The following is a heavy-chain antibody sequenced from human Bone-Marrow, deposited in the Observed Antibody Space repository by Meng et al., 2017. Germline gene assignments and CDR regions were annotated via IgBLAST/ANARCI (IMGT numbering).Heavy chain of an antibody. CDR2: ISAYNGHT. CDR1: GYTFTSYG. D-gene: IGHD3-22*01. V-gene: IGHV1-18*01. CDR3: ARTYYYDSSGYPVRYYYGMDV. Sequence: ASVKVSCKASGYTFTSYGISWLRQAPGQGLEWMGWISAYNGHTNYAQKPQGRVTITTDTSTSTAYMELRSLRSDDTAVYYCARTYYYDSSGYPVRYYYGMDVWGQGTTVTVSS. J-gene: IGHJ6*02.